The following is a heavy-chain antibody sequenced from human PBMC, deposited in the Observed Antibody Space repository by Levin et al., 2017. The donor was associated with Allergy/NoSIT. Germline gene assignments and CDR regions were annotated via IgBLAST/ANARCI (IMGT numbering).Heavy chain of an antibody. Sequence: GGSLRLSCAASGFTFSSYAMHWARQAPGKGLEWVAVISYDGSNKYYADSVKGRFTISRDNSKNTLYLQMNSLRAEDTAVYYCARPPYGSGSRTHFDPWGQGTLVTVSS. CDR3: ARPPYGSGSRTHFDP. D-gene: IGHD3-10*01. J-gene: IGHJ5*02. CDR2: ISYDGSNK. CDR1: GFTFSSYA. V-gene: IGHV3-30-3*01.